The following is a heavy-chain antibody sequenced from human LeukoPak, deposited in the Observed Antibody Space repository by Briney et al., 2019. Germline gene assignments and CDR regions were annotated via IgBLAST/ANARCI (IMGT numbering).Heavy chain of an antibody. Sequence: GGSLRLSCLASGFTFSSYAMSWVRQAPGKGLEWVSGTGISGDNTYYADSVKGRFTIARDDSKNTLYLQMNNLRAEDTAVYYCAREIWATGIGWFDPWGQGTLVTVSS. CDR1: GFTFSSYA. CDR3: AREIWATGIGWFDP. V-gene: IGHV3-23*01. J-gene: IGHJ5*02. D-gene: IGHD3-9*01. CDR2: TGISGDNT.